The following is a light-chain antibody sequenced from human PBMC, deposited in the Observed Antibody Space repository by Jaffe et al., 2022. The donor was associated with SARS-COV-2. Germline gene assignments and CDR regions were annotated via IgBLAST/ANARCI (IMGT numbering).Light chain of an antibody. J-gene: IGKJ5*01. Sequence: EIVMTQSPATLSVSPGERATLSCRASQSVGSNLAWYRQKPGQAPRLLIYGASTRATGIPARFSGSGSGTEFTLTISSLLSEDFAVYYCQQYNIWPPITFGQGTRLEIK. CDR1: QSVGSN. CDR3: QQYNIWPPIT. V-gene: IGKV3-15*01. CDR2: GAS.